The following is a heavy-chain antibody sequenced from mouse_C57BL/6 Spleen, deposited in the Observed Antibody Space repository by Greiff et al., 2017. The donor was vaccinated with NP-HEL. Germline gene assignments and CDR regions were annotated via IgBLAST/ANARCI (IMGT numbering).Heavy chain of an antibody. CDR3: ARRAPSSGAFAY. V-gene: IGHV1-82*01. J-gene: IGHJ3*01. Sequence: QVQLKESGPELVKPGASVKISCKASGYAFSSSWMNWVKQRPGKGLEWIGRIYPGDGDTNYNGKFKGKATLTADKSSSTAYMQLSSLTSEDSAVYFCARRAPSSGAFAYWGQGTLVTVSA. CDR1: GYAFSSSW. CDR2: IYPGDGDT. D-gene: IGHD3-2*02.